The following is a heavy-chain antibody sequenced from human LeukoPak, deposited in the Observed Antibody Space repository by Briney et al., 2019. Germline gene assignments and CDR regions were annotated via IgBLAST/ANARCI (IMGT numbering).Heavy chain of an antibody. CDR1: GYSISSGYY. Sequence: NPSETLSLTCTVSGYSISSGYYWGWIRPPPGKGLEWIGSIYHSGSTYYNPSLKSRVTISVDTSKNQFSLKLSSVTAADTAVYYCASYYGSGSYSWFDPWGQGTLVTVSS. CDR3: ASYYGSGSYSWFDP. J-gene: IGHJ5*02. D-gene: IGHD3-10*01. CDR2: IYHSGST. V-gene: IGHV4-38-2*02.